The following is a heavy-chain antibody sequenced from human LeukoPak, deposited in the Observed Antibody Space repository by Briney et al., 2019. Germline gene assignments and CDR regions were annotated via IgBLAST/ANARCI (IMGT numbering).Heavy chain of an antibody. CDR1: GFTFSHYG. CDR3: AKDAQRGFDYSNSLDK. CDR2: IWSDGTNT. Sequence: GGSLRLSCATSGFTFSHYGMHWVRQAPGKGREGVAVIWSDGTNTYYGDPVKGRFTISRDNFQRTVYLQMNSLRAEDTAVYYCAKDAQRGFDYSNSLDKWGQGTLVTVSS. V-gene: IGHV3-33*06. J-gene: IGHJ4*02. D-gene: IGHD4-11*01.